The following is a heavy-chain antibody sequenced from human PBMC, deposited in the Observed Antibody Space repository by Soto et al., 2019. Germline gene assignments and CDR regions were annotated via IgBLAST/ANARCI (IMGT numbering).Heavy chain of an antibody. V-gene: IGHV3-48*03. CDR1: GFTFSTYE. D-gene: IGHD3-9*01. CDR3: ARESDYDTFDY. CDR2: ISGSGSSI. Sequence: EVQLLESGGGLVQPGGSLRLSCAASGFTFSTYEMNWVRQAPGKGLEWVSYISGSGSSIYYADSVKGRFTISRDNAKKSLYLQMNGLRAEDTAVYYCARESDYDTFDYWGQGTLVTVSS. J-gene: IGHJ4*02.